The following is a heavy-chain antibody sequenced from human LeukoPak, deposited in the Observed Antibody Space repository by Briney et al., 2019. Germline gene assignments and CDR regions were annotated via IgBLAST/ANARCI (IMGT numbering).Heavy chain of an antibody. CDR2: INHSGST. CDR1: GGSFSGYY. Sequence: SQTLSLTCAVYGGSFSGYYWSWIRQPPGKGLEWLGEINHSGSTNYNPSLKSRVTISVDTSKNQFSLKLSSVTAADTAVYYCADREVTRTFQHWGQGNVVTVSS. J-gene: IGHJ1*01. D-gene: IGHD2-21*02. V-gene: IGHV4-34*01. CDR3: ADREVTRTFQH.